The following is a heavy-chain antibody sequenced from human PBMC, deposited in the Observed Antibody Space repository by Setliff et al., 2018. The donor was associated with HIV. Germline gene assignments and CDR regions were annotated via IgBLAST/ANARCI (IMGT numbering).Heavy chain of an antibody. D-gene: IGHD5-12*01. CDR2: INTHSGYT. Sequence: ASVKVSCKASGYTFNNYGISWVRQAPGQGLEWMGWINTHSGYTNYAQNVPGRVTVTMDTSTSTAYMELRSLKSDDTAVYYCARGKTWLRFLDYWGQGTLXTVSS. CDR1: GYTFNNYG. J-gene: IGHJ4*02. CDR3: ARGKTWLRFLDY. V-gene: IGHV1-18*01.